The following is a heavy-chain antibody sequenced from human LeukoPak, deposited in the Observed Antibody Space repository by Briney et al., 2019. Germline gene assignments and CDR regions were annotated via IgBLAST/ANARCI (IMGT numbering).Heavy chain of an antibody. D-gene: IGHD3-10*01. CDR2: ISYDGSNK. J-gene: IGHJ4*02. CDR1: GFTFSSYG. CDR3: AKDPSRFGELLVVFDY. V-gene: IGHV3-30*18. Sequence: GRSLRLSCAASGFTFSSYGMHWVRQAPGKGLEWVAVISYDGSNKYYADSVKGRFTISRDNSKNTLYLQMNSLRAEDTAVYYCAKDPSRFGELLVVFDYWGQGTLVTVSS.